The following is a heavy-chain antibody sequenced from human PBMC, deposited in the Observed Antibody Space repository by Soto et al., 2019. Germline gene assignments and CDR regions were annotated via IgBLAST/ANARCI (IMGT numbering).Heavy chain of an antibody. Sequence: GASVKVSCKVSGYTLTALSMHWVRQAPGKGLEWMGGFDPEDGETIYAQKFQGRVTMTEDTSTDTAYMELSSLRSEDTAVYYCATLLELRTPRDWFDPWGQGTLVTVSS. CDR1: GYTLTALS. D-gene: IGHD1-7*01. CDR2: FDPEDGET. CDR3: ATLLELRTPRDWFDP. J-gene: IGHJ5*02. V-gene: IGHV1-24*01.